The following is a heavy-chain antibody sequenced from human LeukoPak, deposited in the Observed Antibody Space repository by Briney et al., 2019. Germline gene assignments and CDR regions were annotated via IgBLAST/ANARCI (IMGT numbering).Heavy chain of an antibody. Sequence: GGSLRLSCAASRFTFNSYAMSWVRQAPGKGLEWVSVIGGSNGITFYVGSVKGRFTISRDNSKGTLYLQMNSLRAEDTAVYYCARNENSGWGYFDYWGQGTLVTVSS. CDR1: RFTFNSYA. CDR2: IGGSNGIT. CDR3: ARNENSGWGYFDY. J-gene: IGHJ4*02. D-gene: IGHD5-12*01. V-gene: IGHV3-23*01.